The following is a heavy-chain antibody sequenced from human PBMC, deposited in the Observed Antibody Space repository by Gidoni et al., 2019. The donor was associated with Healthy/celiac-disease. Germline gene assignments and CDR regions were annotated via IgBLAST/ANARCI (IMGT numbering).Heavy chain of an antibody. Sequence: EVQLVESGGGLVKPGGSLSLSCAASGFTFSTAWMNWVRQAPGKGLGWVGRIKSKTDGGTTDYAAPVKGRFTSSRDDSKNTLYLQMNSLKTEDTAVYYCTTEGERGYSYGYRSSRDWFDPWGQGTLVTVSS. D-gene: IGHD5-18*01. CDR1: GFTFSTAW. V-gene: IGHV3-15*07. CDR2: IKSKTDGGTT. CDR3: TTEGERGYSYGYRSSRDWFDP. J-gene: IGHJ5*02.